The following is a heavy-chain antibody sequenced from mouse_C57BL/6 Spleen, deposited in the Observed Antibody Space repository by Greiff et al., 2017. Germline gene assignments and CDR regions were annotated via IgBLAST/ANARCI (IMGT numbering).Heavy chain of an antibody. V-gene: IGHV1-19*01. D-gene: IGHD1-1*01. CDR1: GYTFTDYY. CDR3: TRSRVGFRGDWDLDV. J-gene: IGHJ1*03. Sequence: EVKLMESGPVLVKPGASVKMSCKASGYTFTDYYMNWVKQSHGKSLEWIGVINPYNGGTSYNQKFKGKATLTVDKSSSTAYLELSSLTSEDSAVYCGTRSRVGFRGDWDLDVWGTGTTVTVSS. CDR2: INPYNGGT.